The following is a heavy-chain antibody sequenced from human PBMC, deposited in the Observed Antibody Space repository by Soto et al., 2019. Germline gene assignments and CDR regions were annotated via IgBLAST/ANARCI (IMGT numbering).Heavy chain of an antibody. CDR3: AKDREELEPGGFDY. CDR1: VFTFSIYA. V-gene: IGHV3-23*01. CDR2: ISGSGGST. D-gene: IGHD1-1*01. J-gene: IGHJ4*02. Sequence: GGSLSLSCASSVFTFSIYAMNWVGQAPGKGLELVSAISGSGGSTYYADSVKGRFTISRDNSKNTLYLQMNRLRAEDTAVYYCAKDREELEPGGFDYWGQGTMVTVSS.